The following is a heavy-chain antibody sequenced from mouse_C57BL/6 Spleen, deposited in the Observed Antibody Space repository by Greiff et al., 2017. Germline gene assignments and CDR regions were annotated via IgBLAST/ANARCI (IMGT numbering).Heavy chain of an antibody. J-gene: IGHJ4*01. CDR2: ISDGGSYT. CDR3: ARLYSSYAMDY. Sequence: DVKLVESGGGLVKPGGSLKLSCAASGFTFSSYAMSWVRQTPEKRLEWVATISDGGSYTYYPDNVKGRFTISRDNAKNNLYLQMSHLKSEDTAMYYCARLYSSYAMDYWGQGTSVTVSS. V-gene: IGHV5-4*03. D-gene: IGHD2-12*01. CDR1: GFTFSSYA.